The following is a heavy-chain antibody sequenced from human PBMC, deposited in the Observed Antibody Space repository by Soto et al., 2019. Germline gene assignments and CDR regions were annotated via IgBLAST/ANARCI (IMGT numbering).Heavy chain of an antibody. CDR2: IMPGSSHI. J-gene: IGHJ3*02. V-gene: IGHV3-48*01. CDR1: GFTVSSNY. CDR3: AIEKVGAPSVHVFDI. Sequence: GGSLRLSCATSGFTVSSNYMIWVRPAPDKGLECVSYIMPGSSHIFYADSVKGRFTISRDNAKNSLYLQMNSLRAEDTAVYYCAIEKVGAPSVHVFDIWAQGTMVTFSS. D-gene: IGHD1-26*01.